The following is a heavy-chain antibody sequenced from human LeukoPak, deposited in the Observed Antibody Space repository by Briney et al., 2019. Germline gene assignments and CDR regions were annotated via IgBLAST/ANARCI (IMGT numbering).Heavy chain of an antibody. CDR3: SSGSGSYRTPDYYMDV. Sequence: GGSLRLSCAGSGFSVSRNYMSWVRQAPGKGLEWVSVIYSGGSTYYADSVKGRFTISRDNSKNTLYLQMNSSRIGVVAMYYCSSGSGSYRTPDYYMDVWGTGTTVTVSS. J-gene: IGHJ6*03. V-gene: IGHV3-53*01. CDR2: IYSGGST. D-gene: IGHD3-10*01. CDR1: GFSVSRNY.